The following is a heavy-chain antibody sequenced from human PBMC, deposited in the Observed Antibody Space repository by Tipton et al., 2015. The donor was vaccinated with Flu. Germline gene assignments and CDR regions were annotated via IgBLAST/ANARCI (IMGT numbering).Heavy chain of an antibody. J-gene: IGHJ4*02. Sequence: SLRLSCAASGFTFSHYWMNWVRQSPGKGLEWISVIYSGEDAQYADSVKGRFTISRDNSKNTVYLLMNRLRVEDTAVYYCARDTGGYCSGSSCLPRFDYWGQGTLVTVSS. CDR2: IYSGEDA. CDR3: ARDTGGYCSGSSCLPRFDY. D-gene: IGHD2-15*01. V-gene: IGHV3-53*01. CDR1: GFTFSHYW.